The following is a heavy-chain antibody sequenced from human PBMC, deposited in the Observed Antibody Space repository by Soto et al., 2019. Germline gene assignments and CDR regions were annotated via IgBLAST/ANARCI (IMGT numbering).Heavy chain of an antibody. CDR1: GYTFTSYD. Sequence: QVQLVQSGAEVKKPGASVKVSCKASGYTFTSYDINWVRQATGQGLEWMGWMNPNSGNTGYEPKFQGEVTMTRNTSISPAYMDPSSLRSEDPAVYYCERGRGGGGDFDYWRQGTLVTVSS. D-gene: IGHD3-16*01. J-gene: IGHJ4*02. V-gene: IGHV1-8*01. CDR2: MNPNSGNT. CDR3: ERGRGGGGDFDY.